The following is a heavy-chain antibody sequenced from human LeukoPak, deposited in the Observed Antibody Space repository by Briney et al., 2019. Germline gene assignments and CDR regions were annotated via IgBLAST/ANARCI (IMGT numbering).Heavy chain of an antibody. Sequence: PSETLSLTCAVYGGSFSGYYWSWIRQPPGKGLEWIGEINHSGSTNYNPSLKSRVTISVDTSKNQFSLKLSSVTAADTAVYYCARGQTYYDILTGYYTNPDFDYWGQGTLVTVSS. CDR2: INHSGST. V-gene: IGHV4-34*01. D-gene: IGHD3-9*01. J-gene: IGHJ4*02. CDR1: GGSFSGYY. CDR3: ARGQTYYDILTGYYTNPDFDY.